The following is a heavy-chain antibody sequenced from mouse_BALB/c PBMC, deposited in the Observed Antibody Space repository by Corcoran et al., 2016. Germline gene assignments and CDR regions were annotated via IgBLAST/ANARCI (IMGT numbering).Heavy chain of an antibody. CDR1: GYTFTDYY. Sequence: QIQLQQSGPELVKPGASVKISCKASGYTFTDYYINWVKQKPGQGLEWIGWIYPGSGNTKYNEKFKGKATLTVDTSSSTAYMQLSSLTSEDTAVYVGASVRRYYAMDYWGQGTAVTVSS. CDR2: IYPGSGNT. CDR3: ASVRRYYAMDY. D-gene: IGHD2-14*01. V-gene: IGHV1-84*02. J-gene: IGHJ4*01.